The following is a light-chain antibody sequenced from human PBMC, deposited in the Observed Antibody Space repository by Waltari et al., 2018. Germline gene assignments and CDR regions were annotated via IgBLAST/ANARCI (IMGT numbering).Light chain of an antibody. V-gene: IGLV2-11*01. CDR1: SSDVDDYNF. CDR3: CSYVGSHTNWV. Sequence: QSALTQPRSVSGSPGQSVTISCTGISSDVDDYNFVSWYQQHPGKAPKLMIHDVTTRPSGVPDPFSGSKSGNTASLTISGLQAEDEADYYCCSYVGSHTNWVFGGGTKLTVL. CDR2: DVT. J-gene: IGLJ3*02.